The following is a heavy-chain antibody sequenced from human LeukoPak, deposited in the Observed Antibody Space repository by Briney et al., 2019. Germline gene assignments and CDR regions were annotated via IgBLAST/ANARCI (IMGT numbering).Heavy chain of an antibody. J-gene: IGHJ6*02. CDR2: ISAYNGNT. CDR1: GYTFTSYG. V-gene: IGHV1-18*01. Sequence: ASVKVYCKASGYTFTSYGISWVRQAPGQGLEWMGWISAYNGNTNYAQKLQGRVTMTTDTSTSTAYMELRSLRSDDTAVYYCARDRQEMLDSIVAYYYYYYGMDVWGQGTTVTVSS. D-gene: IGHD2-15*01. CDR3: ARDRQEMLDSIVAYYYYYYGMDV.